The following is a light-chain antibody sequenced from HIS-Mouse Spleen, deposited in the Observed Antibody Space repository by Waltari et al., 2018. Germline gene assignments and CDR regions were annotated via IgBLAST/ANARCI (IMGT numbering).Light chain of an antibody. V-gene: IGKV3-20*01. J-gene: IGKJ1*01. CDR2: GAS. CDR1: QSVSSSY. CDR3: QQYGSSPPWP. Sequence: EIVLTQSPGTLSLSPGERATLSCRASQSVSSSYLAWYQQKPGQAPRLLIYGASSRATGIPERFSGSGSGTDFTLTISRLEPEDLAVYYCQQYGSSPPWPFGQGTKVEIK.